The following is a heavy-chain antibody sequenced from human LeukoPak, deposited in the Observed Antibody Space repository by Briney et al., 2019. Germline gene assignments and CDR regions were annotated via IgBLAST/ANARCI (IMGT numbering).Heavy chain of an antibody. J-gene: IGHJ4*02. CDR1: GGSISSYY. Sequence: ETLSLTCTVSGGSISSYYWSWIRQPPGKGLEWIGYIYYSGTTNYNPSLKSRVTMSVDTSNNQFSLKLSSVTAADTAVYYCARGSREMATIFDYWGQGTLVTVSS. V-gene: IGHV4-59*12. CDR3: ARGSREMATIFDY. D-gene: IGHD5-24*01. CDR2: IYYSGTT.